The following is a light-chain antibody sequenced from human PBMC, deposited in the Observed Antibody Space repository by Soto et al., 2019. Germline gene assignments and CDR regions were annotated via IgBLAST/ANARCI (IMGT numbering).Light chain of an antibody. CDR1: SSDVGGYNY. J-gene: IGLJ2*01. V-gene: IGLV2-14*01. CDR2: EVS. Sequence: QSVLTQPASVSGSPGQSITISCTGTSSDVGGYNYVSWYQQHPGKAPKLMIYEVSNRPSGVSNRFSGSKSGNTASLTISGLQAEDEADYYCSSYTSSSNVVFGVGTQLTVL. CDR3: SSYTSSSNVV.